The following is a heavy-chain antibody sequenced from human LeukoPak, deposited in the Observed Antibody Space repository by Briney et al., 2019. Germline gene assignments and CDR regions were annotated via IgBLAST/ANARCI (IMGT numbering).Heavy chain of an antibody. Sequence: GGSLRLSCAASGFTFSYYSMHWVRQAPGKGLEWVAVILYDGSTKYYADSVKGRFTISRDNAKNSQYLQMNSLRVEDTALYYCARAQTYGDSRLLLDYWGQGTLVTVSS. CDR1: GFTFSYYS. CDR3: ARAQTYGDSRLLLDY. J-gene: IGHJ4*02. V-gene: IGHV3-30*04. D-gene: IGHD2-21*02. CDR2: ILYDGSTK.